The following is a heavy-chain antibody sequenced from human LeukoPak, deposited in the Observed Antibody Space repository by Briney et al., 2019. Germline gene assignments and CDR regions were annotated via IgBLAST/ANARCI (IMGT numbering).Heavy chain of an antibody. CDR2: IYYSGST. Sequence: PSETLSLTCTVSGGSISSSSYCWGWIRQPPGKGLEWIGSIYYSGSTYYNPSLKSRVTISVDTSKNQFSLKLSSVTAADTAVYYCARGRGGIVATIDIWGQGTMVTVSS. CDR3: ARGRGGIVATIDI. V-gene: IGHV4-39*01. D-gene: IGHD5-12*01. CDR1: GGSISSSSYC. J-gene: IGHJ3*02.